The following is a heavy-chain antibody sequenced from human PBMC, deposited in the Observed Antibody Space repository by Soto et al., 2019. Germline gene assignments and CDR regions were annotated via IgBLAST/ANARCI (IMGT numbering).Heavy chain of an antibody. J-gene: IGHJ6*02. V-gene: IGHV3-33*01. Sequence: GGSLRLSCAASGFTFSNYGMHWGRQAPGKGLEGVAIIWHDGNNKYYADSVRGRFIISRDNSKNRLYLQMNSLRAEDTAVYYCARDLVGASDSYGLDVWGQGPPVNVAS. CDR3: ARDLVGASDSYGLDV. CDR1: GFTFSNYG. D-gene: IGHD1-26*01. CDR2: IWHDGNNK.